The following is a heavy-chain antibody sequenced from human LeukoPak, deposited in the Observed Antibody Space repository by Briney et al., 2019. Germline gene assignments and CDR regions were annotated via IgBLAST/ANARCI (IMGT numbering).Heavy chain of an antibody. V-gene: IGHV3-30*18. CDR2: ISYDGSNK. Sequence: GGSLRLSCAASGFTVSSNYMSWVRQAPGKGLEWVAVISYDGSNKYYADSVKGRFTISRDNSKNTLYLQMNSLRAEDTAVYCCAKDFSRENYWGQGTLVTVSS. CDR1: GFTVSSNY. CDR3: AKDFSRENY. D-gene: IGHD1-26*01. J-gene: IGHJ4*02.